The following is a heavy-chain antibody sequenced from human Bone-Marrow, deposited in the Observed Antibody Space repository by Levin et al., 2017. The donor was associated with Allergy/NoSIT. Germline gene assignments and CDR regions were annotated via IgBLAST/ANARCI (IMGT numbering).Heavy chain of an antibody. CDR2: IYHSGST. D-gene: IGHD2-8*02. J-gene: IGHJ3*02. CDR1: GGSISSSNW. CDR3: ARRNSSWVVFAFDM. V-gene: IGHV4-4*02. Sequence: TSSETLSLTCAVSGGSISSSNWWNWVRQSPGGGLEWIGEIYHSGSTNYNPSLKNRIFISVDKSRNQFSLRLNSVTAADTALYYCARRNSSWVVFAFDMWGQGTLVTVSS.